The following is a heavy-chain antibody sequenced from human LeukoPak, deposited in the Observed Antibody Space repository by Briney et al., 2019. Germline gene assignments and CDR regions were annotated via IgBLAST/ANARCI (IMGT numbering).Heavy chain of an antibody. CDR2: IIPIFGTA. V-gene: IGHV1-69*13. D-gene: IGHD3-22*01. J-gene: IGHJ6*02. CDR1: GGTFSSYA. CDR3: ARMYYYDSSGYYPYGMDV. Sequence: VASVKVSCKASGGTFSSYAISWVRQAPGQGLEWMGGIIPIFGTANYAQKFQGRVTITADESTSTAYMELSSLRSEDTAVYYCARMYYYDSSGYYPYGMDVWGQGTTVTVSS.